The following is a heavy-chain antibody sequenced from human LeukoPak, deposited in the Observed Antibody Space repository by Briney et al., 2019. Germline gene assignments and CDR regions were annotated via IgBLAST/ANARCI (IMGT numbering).Heavy chain of an antibody. J-gene: IGHJ4*02. CDR3: VTIYYGSGMVY. Sequence: SQTLSLTCAISGDSVSSNSAAWNWIGQSPSRGLEWLGRTYYRSKWYNEYAVSVKSRISINPDTSKNQFSLQLNSVTPEDTAVYYCVTIYYGSGMVYWGQGTPVTVSS. CDR1: GDSVSSNSAA. CDR2: TYYRSKWYN. V-gene: IGHV6-1*01. D-gene: IGHD3-10*01.